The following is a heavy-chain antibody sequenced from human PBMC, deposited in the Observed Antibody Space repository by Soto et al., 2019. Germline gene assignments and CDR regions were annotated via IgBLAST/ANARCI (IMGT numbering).Heavy chain of an antibody. J-gene: IGHJ6*02. CDR2: IDPSDSYT. D-gene: IGHD2-15*01. Sequence: GESLKISCKGSGYSFTSYWIGWVRQMPGKGLEWMGRIDPSDSYTNYSPSFQGHVTISADKSISTAYLQWSSLKASDTAMYYCARQQYCSGGSCYSYYYYGMDVWGQGTTVTVSS. V-gene: IGHV5-10-1*01. CDR1: GYSFTSYW. CDR3: ARQQYCSGGSCYSYYYYGMDV.